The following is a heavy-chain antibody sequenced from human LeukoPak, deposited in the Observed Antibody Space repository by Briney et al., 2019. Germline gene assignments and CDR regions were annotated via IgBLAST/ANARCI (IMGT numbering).Heavy chain of an antibody. CDR2: IYISGSGST. CDR1: GGSISSYY. CDR3: ARDKRVAVAGTYIYYYYMDV. J-gene: IGHJ6*03. V-gene: IGHV4-4*07. Sequence: PSETLSLTCTVSGGSISSYYWSWIRQPAGKGLEWIGRIYISGSGSTNYNPPLKSRVTMSVDTSKNQFSLKLSSVTAADTAVYYCARDKRVAVAGTYIYYYYMDVWGNGTTVTISS. D-gene: IGHD6-19*01.